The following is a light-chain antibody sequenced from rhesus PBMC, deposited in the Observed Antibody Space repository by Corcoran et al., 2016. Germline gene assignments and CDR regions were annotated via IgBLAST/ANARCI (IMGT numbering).Light chain of an antibody. V-gene: IGKV4-1*01. CDR1: QSLLYSSNNKNY. CDR3: QQYYSTPLS. CDR2: WAS. Sequence: DIVMTQSPDSLTVSLGERVTINCKSSQSLLYSSNNKNYLAWYQQKPGQAPKLLIYWASTRESGVPTRVRGRGFGTDFTLTISGLQAEDVAGDDCQQYYSTPLSFGQGTKVEIK. J-gene: IGKJ2*01.